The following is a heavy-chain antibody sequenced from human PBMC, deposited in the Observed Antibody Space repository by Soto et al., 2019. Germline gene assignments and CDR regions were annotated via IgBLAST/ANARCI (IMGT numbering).Heavy chain of an antibody. CDR1: GFTFDDYT. V-gene: IGHV3-43*01. J-gene: IGHJ5*02. CDR2: ISWDGDST. Sequence: GGSLRLSCAASGFTFDDYTMHWVRQAPGKGLEWVSLISWDGDSTYYADSVKGRFTISRDNSKNSLYLQMNSLRTEDTALYYCAKGSNEYCTNGVCYPWFDPWGQGTLVTVSS. D-gene: IGHD2-8*01. CDR3: AKGSNEYCTNGVCYPWFDP.